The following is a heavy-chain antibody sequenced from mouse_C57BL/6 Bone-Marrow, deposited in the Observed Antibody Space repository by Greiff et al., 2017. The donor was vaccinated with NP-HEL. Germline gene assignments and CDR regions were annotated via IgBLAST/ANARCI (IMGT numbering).Heavy chain of an antibody. J-gene: IGHJ2*01. D-gene: IGHD2-4*01. CDR3: ARGDYDYDVDY. Sequence: VQLQQSGPVLVKPGASVKMSCKASGYTFTDYYMNWVKQSHGKSLEWIGVINPYNGGTSYNQKFKGKATLTVDKSSSQAYMELNSLTSEDSAVYYCARGDYDYDVDYWGQGTTLPVSS. V-gene: IGHV1-19*01. CDR1: GYTFTDYY. CDR2: INPYNGGT.